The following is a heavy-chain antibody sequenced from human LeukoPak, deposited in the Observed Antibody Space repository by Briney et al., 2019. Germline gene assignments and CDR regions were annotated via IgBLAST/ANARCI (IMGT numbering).Heavy chain of an antibody. CDR1: GFTFSTYW. V-gene: IGHV3-7*01. CDR2: IKPDGSDK. Sequence: GGSLRLSCAASGFTFSTYWMTWVRQAPGKGLEWVAKIKPDGSDKYYVDSVKGRFTISRDNAKNSLYLQMNSLRADDTAVYYCARGRSTDVWGQGTTVTLSS. CDR3: ARGRSTDV. J-gene: IGHJ6*02.